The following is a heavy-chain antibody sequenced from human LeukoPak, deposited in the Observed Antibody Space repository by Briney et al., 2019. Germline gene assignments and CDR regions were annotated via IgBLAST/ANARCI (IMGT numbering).Heavy chain of an antibody. V-gene: IGHV3-23*01. CDR1: GFTFSTYA. CDR2: ISGSGGST. D-gene: IGHD2/OR15-2a*01. Sequence: GGSLRLSCAASGFTFSTYAMNWVRQAPGKGLEWVSAISGSGGSTYYADSVKGRFTISRDNSKNTLYLQMNSLRAEDTAVYYCATHPGPFRHWGQGTLVTVSS. CDR3: ATHPGPFRH. J-gene: IGHJ4*02.